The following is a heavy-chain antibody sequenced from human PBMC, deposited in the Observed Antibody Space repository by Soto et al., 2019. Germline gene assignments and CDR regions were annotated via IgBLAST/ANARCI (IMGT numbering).Heavy chain of an antibody. J-gene: IGHJ6*02. CDR1: GFSLSTSGVG. Sequence: QITLKESGPTLVKPTQTLTLTCTFSGFSLSTSGVGVGWIRQPPGKALEWLALIYWDDDKRYSPSLKSRLTITKDTSKNQVVLTMTNMDPVDTATYYCAHSSSSRRHYYYYGMDVWGQGTTVTVSS. CDR2: IYWDDDK. V-gene: IGHV2-5*02. CDR3: AHSSSSRRHYYYYGMDV. D-gene: IGHD6-6*01.